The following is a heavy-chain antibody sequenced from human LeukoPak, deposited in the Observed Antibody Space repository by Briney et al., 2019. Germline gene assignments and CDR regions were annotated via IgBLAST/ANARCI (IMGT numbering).Heavy chain of an antibody. CDR2: IYTSGST. V-gene: IGHV4-61*02. D-gene: IGHD3-10*01. CDR1: GGSISSGSYY. CDR3: ARESNSMVPYYYYYMDV. J-gene: IGHJ6*03. Sequence: SQTLSLTCTVSGGSISSGSYYWSWIRQPAGKGLEWIGRIYTSGSTNHNPSLRSRVTISVDTSKNQSSLKVSSVTAADTAVYYCARESNSMVPYYYYYMDVWGKGTTVTVSS.